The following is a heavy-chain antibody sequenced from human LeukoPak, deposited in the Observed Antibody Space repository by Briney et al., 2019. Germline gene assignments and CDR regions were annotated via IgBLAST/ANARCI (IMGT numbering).Heavy chain of an antibody. CDR1: GFTFSSYW. J-gene: IGHJ6*03. CDR2: IKQDGSEK. V-gene: IGHV3-7*01. Sequence: GGSLRLSCAASGFTFSSYWMSWVRQAPGKGLEWVANIKQDGSEKYYVDSVKGRFTISRGNAKNSLYLQMNSLRAEDTAVYYCATFPPYYYYYYYMDVWGKGTTVTVSS. D-gene: IGHD2-21*01. CDR3: ATFPPYYYYYYYMDV.